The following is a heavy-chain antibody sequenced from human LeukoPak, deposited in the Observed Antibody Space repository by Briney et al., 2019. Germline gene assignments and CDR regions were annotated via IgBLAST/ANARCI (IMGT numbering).Heavy chain of an antibody. D-gene: IGHD3-9*01. CDR2: IIPIFGTA. CDR3: ARDPPGDILTGYPTDDY. CDR1: GGTFSSYA. Sequence: ASVKVSCKASGGTFSSYAISWVRQAPGQGLEWMGGIIPIFGTANYAQKFQGRVTITADKSTSTAYMELSSLRSDDTAVYYCARDPPGDILTGYPTDDYWGQGTLVTVSS. J-gene: IGHJ4*02. V-gene: IGHV1-69*06.